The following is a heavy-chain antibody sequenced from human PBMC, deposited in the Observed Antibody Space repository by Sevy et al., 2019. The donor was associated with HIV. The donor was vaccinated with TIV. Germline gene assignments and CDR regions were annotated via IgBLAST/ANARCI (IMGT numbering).Heavy chain of an antibody. CDR1: GFTFSSYW. Sequence: GGSLRLSCAASGFTFSSYWMSWVRQAPGKGLEWVANIKQDGSEKYYVDSVKGRFTISRDKPKNSLYLQMNSLRAEDTAVYYCARDVPGIASIAAAGFDYWGQGTLVTVSS. J-gene: IGHJ4*02. CDR3: ARDVPGIASIAAAGFDY. D-gene: IGHD6-13*01. CDR2: IKQDGSEK. V-gene: IGHV3-7*01.